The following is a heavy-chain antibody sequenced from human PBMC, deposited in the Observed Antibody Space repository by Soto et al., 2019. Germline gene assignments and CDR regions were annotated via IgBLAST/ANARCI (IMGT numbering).Heavy chain of an antibody. CDR2: INHSGST. CDR3: ARGDLTYYYGSGSYSHYYSGMDV. J-gene: IGHJ6*02. D-gene: IGHD3-10*01. V-gene: IGHV4-34*01. Sequence: PSETLSLTCAVYGGSFSGYYWSWIRQPPGKGLEWIGEINHSGSTNYNPSLKSRVTISVDTSKNQFSLKLSSVTAADTAVYYCARGDLTYYYGSGSYSHYYSGMDVWGQGTTVTVS. CDR1: GGSFSGYY.